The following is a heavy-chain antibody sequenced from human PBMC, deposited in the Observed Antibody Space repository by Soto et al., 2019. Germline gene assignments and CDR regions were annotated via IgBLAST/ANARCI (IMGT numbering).Heavy chain of an antibody. CDR1: GFTFNTHP. Sequence: QVQLVESGGGVVQPGTSLRLSCAASGFTFNTHPLYWVRQAPGKGLEWVAFISYDGTNKFYADSVKGRFTISRDTSKSTLYLQRYSLRDDDTAVDYCARGEEGWYFDDWGRGTLVTVSS. CDR2: ISYDGTNK. D-gene: IGHD2-15*01. CDR3: ARGEEGWYFDD. V-gene: IGHV3-30-3*01. J-gene: IGHJ4*02.